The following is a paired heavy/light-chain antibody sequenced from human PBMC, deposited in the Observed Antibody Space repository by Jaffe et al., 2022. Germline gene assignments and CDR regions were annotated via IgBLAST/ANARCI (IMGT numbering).Light chain of an antibody. CDR1: SSDVGSYNL. CDR3: CSYAGSSTVV. Sequence: QSALTQPASVSGSPGQSITISCTGTSSDVGSYNLVSWYQQHPGKAPKLMIYEGSKRPSWVSARFSGSTSGNTASLTISGLQAEDEADYYCCSYAGSSTVVFGGGTKLTVL. J-gene: IGLJ2*01. CDR2: EGS. V-gene: IGLV2-23*01.
Heavy chain of an antibody. CDR3: AKDILFGYGDYGLGLDR. D-gene: IGHD4-17*01. V-gene: IGHV3-9*01. CDR2: INWNSGSI. CDR1: GFTFDDYA. J-gene: IGHJ2*01. Sequence: EVQLVESGGGLVQPGRSLRLSCAASGFTFDDYAMHWVRQAPGKGLEWVSGINWNSGSIGYADSVKGRFTISRDNAKKSLFLQMNSLRVEDTALYYCAKDILFGYGDYGLGLDRWGRGTLVTVSS.